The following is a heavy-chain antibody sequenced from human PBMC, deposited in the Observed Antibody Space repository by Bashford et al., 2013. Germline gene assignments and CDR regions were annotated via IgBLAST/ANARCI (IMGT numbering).Heavy chain of an antibody. D-gene: IGHD1-1*01. CDR2: INPDVGST. J-gene: IGHJ4*03. Sequence: VASVKVSCKASGYTFTSYYIHWVRQAPGQGLEWMGIINPDVGSTSFAQKFQDRATMTRDTSTGTVYMELSGLRSEDTALYYCARERSDANYYFDSWARDPGHRLL. V-gene: IGHV1-46*01. CDR3: ARERSDANYYFDS. CDR1: GYTFTSYY.